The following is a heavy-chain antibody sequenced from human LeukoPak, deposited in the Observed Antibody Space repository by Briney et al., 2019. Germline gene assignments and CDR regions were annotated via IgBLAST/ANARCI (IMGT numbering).Heavy chain of an antibody. Sequence: GGSLRLSCAASGFTVGSNEMSWVRQAPGKGLEWVAFIRYDGSNKYYADSVKGRFTISRDNSKNTLYLQMDSLRAEDTAVYYCAKDPFWSGYHRGGIYFDYWGQGTLVTVSS. CDR1: GFTVGSNE. CDR2: IRYDGSNK. CDR3: AKDPFWSGYHRGGIYFDY. J-gene: IGHJ4*02. V-gene: IGHV3-30*02. D-gene: IGHD3-3*01.